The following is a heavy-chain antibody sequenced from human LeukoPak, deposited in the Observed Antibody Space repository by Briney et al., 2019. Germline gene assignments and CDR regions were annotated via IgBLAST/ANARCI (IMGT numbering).Heavy chain of an antibody. V-gene: IGHV4-39*01. CDR1: GGSISSSSYY. Sequence: SETLSLTCTVSGGSISSSSYYWGWIRQPPGKGLEWIGSIYYSGSTYYNPSLKSRVTISVDTSKNQFSLELSSVTAADTAVYYCARLARGLGESSGWLLGFDYWGQGTLVTVSS. CDR3: ARLARGLGESSGWLLGFDY. D-gene: IGHD6-19*01. J-gene: IGHJ4*02. CDR2: IYYSGST.